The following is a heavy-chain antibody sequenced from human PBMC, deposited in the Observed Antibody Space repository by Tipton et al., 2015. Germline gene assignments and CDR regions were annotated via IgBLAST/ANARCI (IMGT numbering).Heavy chain of an antibody. CDR3: ARDVY. V-gene: IGHV3-23*01. CDR2: INGGGAVT. Sequence: SLRLSCAASGFTFTSSPMSWVRQAPGKGPEWVSGINGGGAVTYYADSVKGRFTISRDNAENSLYLQMNSLRAEDTAVYYCARDVYWGQGTLVTVSS. J-gene: IGHJ4*02. CDR1: GFTFTSSP.